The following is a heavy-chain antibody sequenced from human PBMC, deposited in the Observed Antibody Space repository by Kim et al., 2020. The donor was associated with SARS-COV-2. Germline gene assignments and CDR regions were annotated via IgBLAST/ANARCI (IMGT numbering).Heavy chain of an antibody. V-gene: IGHV3-64D*06. J-gene: IGHJ4*02. CDR2: ISSNGGST. CDR3: VKDQAASTFDY. D-gene: IGHD6-13*01. Sequence: GGSLRLSCSASGFTFSSYAMHWVRQAPGKGLEYVSAISSNGGSTYYADSVKGRFTISRDNYKNTLYLQMSSLRAEDTAVYYCVKDQAASTFDYWGQGTLVTVSS. CDR1: GFTFSSYA.